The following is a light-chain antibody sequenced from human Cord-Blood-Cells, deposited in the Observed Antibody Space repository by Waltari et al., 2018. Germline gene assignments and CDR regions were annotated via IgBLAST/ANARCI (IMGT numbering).Light chain of an antibody. CDR2: WAS. CDR3: QQYYSTPFT. Sequence: DIVMTQSPASLAVSLGERATIHCKSSPSVLYSSNNKNYLAWYQQKPGQPPKLLIYWASTRESGVPDRFSGSGSGTDFTLTISSLQAEDVAVYYCQQYYSTPFTFGPGTKVDIK. V-gene: IGKV4-1*01. CDR1: PSVLYSSNNKNY. J-gene: IGKJ3*01.